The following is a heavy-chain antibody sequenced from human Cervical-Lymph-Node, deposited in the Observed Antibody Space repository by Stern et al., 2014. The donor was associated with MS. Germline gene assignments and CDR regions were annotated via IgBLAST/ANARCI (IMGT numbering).Heavy chain of an antibody. Sequence: QVQLQQSGGGVVQPGRSLRLSCAASGFAFASYDMHWVRQAPGKGLEWVTFISNDGSNKYYADSLKDRFIVSRDYSKKTLNLQINSLRPEDTAVYYCALPGHFYTNAPDYWGQGTLVTVSS. CDR1: GFAFASYD. D-gene: IGHD2-8*01. V-gene: IGHV3-30*03. CDR3: ALPGHFYTNAPDY. CDR2: ISNDGSNK. J-gene: IGHJ4*02.